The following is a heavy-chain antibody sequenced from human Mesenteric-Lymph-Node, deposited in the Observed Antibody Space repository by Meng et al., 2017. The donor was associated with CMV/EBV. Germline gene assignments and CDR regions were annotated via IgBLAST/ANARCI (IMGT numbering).Heavy chain of an antibody. CDR3: ARDRWDILTGYYKDY. Sequence: SGFTFSTYWMSWARQAPGKGLEWVANIKQTGSDKYYVDSVKGRFTISRDNAKDSLYLQMDNLRAEDTAVYYCARDRWDILTGYYKDYWGQGTLVTVSS. D-gene: IGHD3-9*01. CDR1: GFTFSTYW. CDR2: IKQTGSDK. J-gene: IGHJ4*02. V-gene: IGHV3-7*01.